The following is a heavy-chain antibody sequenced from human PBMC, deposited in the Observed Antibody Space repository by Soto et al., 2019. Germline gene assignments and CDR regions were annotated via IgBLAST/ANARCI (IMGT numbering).Heavy chain of an antibody. CDR2: VYYSGST. D-gene: IGHD3-22*01. V-gene: IGHV4-59*01. Sequence: SQTLCRTCTVAGGSISRYYWSWIRQPPGKGLEWIGYVYYSGSTNYNPSLNSRWSISVSPSKNQFSLKLSSVTAAHTAVYYCARDDSSGYYYRSWGQGTLVTVSS. CDR1: GGSISRYY. J-gene: IGHJ5*02. CDR3: ARDDSSGYYYRS.